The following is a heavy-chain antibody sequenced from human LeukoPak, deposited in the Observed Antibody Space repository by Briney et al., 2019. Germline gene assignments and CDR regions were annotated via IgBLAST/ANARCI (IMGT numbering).Heavy chain of an antibody. Sequence: SETLSLTSTVSGGSISSGSYYWSWIRQPAGKGLEWVGRIYTSGSTNYNPSLKSRVTISVDTSKNQFSLKLSSVTAADTAVYYCARDGSKFHTSCCSWFDPWGQGTLVTVSS. V-gene: IGHV4-61*02. CDR3: ARDGSKFHTSCCSWFDP. J-gene: IGHJ5*02. D-gene: IGHD2-2*01. CDR1: GGSISSGSYY. CDR2: IYTSGST.